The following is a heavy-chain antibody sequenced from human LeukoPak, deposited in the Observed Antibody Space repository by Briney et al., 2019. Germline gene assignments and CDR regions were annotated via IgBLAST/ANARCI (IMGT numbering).Heavy chain of an antibody. CDR3: ARDWPTIAAAGTIPEYFQH. CDR2: NSSSSSYI. Sequence: GGSLRLSCAASGFTFSSYSMNWVRQAPGRGLEWVSSNSSSSSYIYYADSVKGRFTISRDNAKNSLYLQMNSLRAEDTAVYYCARDWPTIAAAGTIPEYFQHWGQGTLVTVSS. J-gene: IGHJ1*01. V-gene: IGHV3-21*01. CDR1: GFTFSSYS. D-gene: IGHD6-13*01.